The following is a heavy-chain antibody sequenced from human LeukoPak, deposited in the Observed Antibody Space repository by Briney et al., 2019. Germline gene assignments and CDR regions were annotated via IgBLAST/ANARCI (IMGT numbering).Heavy chain of an antibody. CDR2: IYYSGST. CDR1: GGSISSGGYY. CDR3: ARGTDYYDSSGCFDY. V-gene: IGHV4-31*03. D-gene: IGHD3-22*01. Sequence: NPSETLSLTCTVSGGSISSGGYYWSWIRQHPGKGLEWIGYIYYSGSTYYNPSLKSRVTISVDTSKNQFSLKLSSVTAADMAVYYCARGTDYYDSSGCFDYWGQGTLVTVSS. J-gene: IGHJ4*02.